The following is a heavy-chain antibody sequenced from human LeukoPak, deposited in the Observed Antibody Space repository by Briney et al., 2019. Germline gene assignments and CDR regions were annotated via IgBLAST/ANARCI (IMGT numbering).Heavy chain of an antibody. CDR1: GFTVSSNY. V-gene: IGHV3-66*01. J-gene: IGHJ4*02. D-gene: IGHD2-15*01. Sequence: GGSLRLSCVVSGFTVSSNYMSWVRQAPGKGLEWVSVIYNSGSTHYADSVKGRFTISRDNSKNTLYLQMDSLRAEDTAVYYCARDWCGGGSCYYFDHWGQGTLVTVSS. CDR3: ARDWCGGGSCYYFDH. CDR2: IYNSGST.